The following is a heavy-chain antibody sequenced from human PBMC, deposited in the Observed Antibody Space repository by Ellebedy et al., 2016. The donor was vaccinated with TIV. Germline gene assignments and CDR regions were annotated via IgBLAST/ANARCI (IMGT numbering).Heavy chain of an antibody. CDR1: GFTFSSYA. CDR2: ISYDGSNK. CDR3: AREHSGSY. D-gene: IGHD1-26*01. J-gene: IGHJ4*02. V-gene: IGHV3-30-3*01. Sequence: GESLKISXAASGFTFSSYAMHWVRQAPGKGLEWVAVISYDGSNKYYADSVKGRFTISRDNSKNTLYLQMNSLRAEDTAVYYCAREHSGSYWGQGTLVTVSS.